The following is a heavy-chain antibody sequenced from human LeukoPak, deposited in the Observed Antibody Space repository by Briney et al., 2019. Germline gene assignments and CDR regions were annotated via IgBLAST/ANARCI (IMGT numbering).Heavy chain of an antibody. CDR3: ARLAVTFDY. D-gene: IGHD5-18*01. V-gene: IGHV4-39*01. CDR1: GGSISSSSYY. J-gene: IGHJ4*02. Sequence: SETLSLTCTVSGGSISSSSYYWGWIRQPPGTGLEWIGSIYYSGSAYYNPSLKSRVTISVDTSKNQLSLKVTSVTAADTAVYYCARLAVTFDYWGQGTLVTVSS. CDR2: IYYSGSA.